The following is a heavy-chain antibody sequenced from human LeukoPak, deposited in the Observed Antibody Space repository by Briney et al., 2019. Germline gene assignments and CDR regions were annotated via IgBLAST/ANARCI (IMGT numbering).Heavy chain of an antibody. D-gene: IGHD3-16*01. J-gene: IGHJ5*02. CDR3: ARESVVDYVWGSYSWFDP. CDR2: IYYSGST. CDR1: GGSISSGGYY. Sequence: SETLSLTCTVSGGSISSGGYYWSWLRQHPGRGLEWIGYIYYSGSTYYNPSLKRRVTISVDTSKTQFSLKLTSVTAADTAVYYCARESVVDYVWGSYSWFDPWGQGTLVTVSS. V-gene: IGHV4-31*03.